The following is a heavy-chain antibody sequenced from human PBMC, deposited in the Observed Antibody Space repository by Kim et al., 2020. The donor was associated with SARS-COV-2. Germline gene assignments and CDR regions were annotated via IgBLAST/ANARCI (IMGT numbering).Heavy chain of an antibody. D-gene: IGHD2-2*02. Sequence: GGSLRLSCAASGFTFSSYDMTWVRQAPGKGLEWVAVISCDGSTKYYADSVKGRFTISRDNSKNTLYLQMNSLRAEDTAVYYCARAQVVAAAIHFDYCGQG. CDR2: ISCDGSTK. CDR1: GFTFSSYD. CDR3: ARAQVVAAAIHFDY. J-gene: IGHJ4*02. V-gene: IGHV3-33*08.